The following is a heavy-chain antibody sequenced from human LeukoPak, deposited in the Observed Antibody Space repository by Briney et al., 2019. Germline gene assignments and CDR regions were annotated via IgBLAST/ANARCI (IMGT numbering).Heavy chain of an antibody. V-gene: IGHV3-23*01. CDR3: AKDGALTEKRPSPDY. J-gene: IGHJ4*02. Sequence: GGSLRLSCAASGFTFSSYAMSWVRQAPGKGLGWVSAISGSGGSTYYADSVKGRFTISRDNSKNTLYLQMNSLRAEDTAVYYCAKDGALTEKRPSPDYWGQGTLVTVSS. CDR1: GFTFSSYA. CDR2: ISGSGGST.